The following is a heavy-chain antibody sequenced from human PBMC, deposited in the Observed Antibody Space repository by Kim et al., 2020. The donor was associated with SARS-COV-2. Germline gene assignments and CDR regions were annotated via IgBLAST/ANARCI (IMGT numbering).Heavy chain of an antibody. CDR1: GGSISSYY. V-gene: IGHV4-59*13. Sequence: SETLSLTCTVSGGSISSYYWSWIRQPPGKGLEWIGYIYNSGSTNYNPSLKSRVTISTDTSKNQFSLKLISVTAADTAVYYCARDFKYYGSSGYYAFDIWGQRTMVTVSS. CDR3: ARDFKYYGSSGYYAFDI. J-gene: IGHJ3*02. CDR2: IYNSGST. D-gene: IGHD3-16*01.